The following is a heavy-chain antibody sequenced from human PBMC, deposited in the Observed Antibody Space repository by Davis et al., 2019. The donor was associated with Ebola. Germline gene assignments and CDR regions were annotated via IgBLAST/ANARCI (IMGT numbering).Heavy chain of an antibody. CDR3: ARETPYYDFWSGYYDYGMDV. V-gene: IGHV3-21*01. CDR2: ISSSSSYI. D-gene: IGHD3-3*01. J-gene: IGHJ6*02. CDR1: GFTFSSYW. Sequence: GGSLRLSCAASGFTFSSYWMSWVRQAPGKGLEWVSSISSSSSYIYYADSVKGRFTISRDNAKNSLYLQMNSLRAEDTAVYYCARETPYYDFWSGYYDYGMDVWGQGTTVTVSS.